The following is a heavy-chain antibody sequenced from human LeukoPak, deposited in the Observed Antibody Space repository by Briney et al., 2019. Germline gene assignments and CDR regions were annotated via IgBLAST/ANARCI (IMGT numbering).Heavy chain of an antibody. CDR1: GFSFNKYG. V-gene: IGHV3-23*01. CDR3: AELGITMIGGV. J-gene: IGHJ6*04. CDR2: ISGSGGST. Sequence: GGSLRLSCAVSGFSFNKYGMVWVRQAPGKGLEWVAGISGSGGSTYYADSVKGRFTISRDNSKNTLYLQMNSLRAEDTAVYYCAELGITMIGGVWGKGTTVTISS. D-gene: IGHD3-10*02.